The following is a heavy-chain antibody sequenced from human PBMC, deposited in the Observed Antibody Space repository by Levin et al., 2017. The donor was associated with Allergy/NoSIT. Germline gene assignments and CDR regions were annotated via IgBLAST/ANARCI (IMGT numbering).Heavy chain of an antibody. CDR2: ISAYNGNT. Sequence: GGSLRLSCKASGYTFTSYGISWVRQAPGQGLEWMGWISAYNGNTNYAQKLQGRVTMTTDTSTSTAYMELRSLRSDDTAVYYCARDLGYSYGLRRSTGGGDAFDSWGQGTMVTVSS. J-gene: IGHJ3*02. CDR3: ARDLGYSYGLRRSTGGGDAFDS. V-gene: IGHV1-18*01. D-gene: IGHD5-18*01. CDR1: GYTFTSYG.